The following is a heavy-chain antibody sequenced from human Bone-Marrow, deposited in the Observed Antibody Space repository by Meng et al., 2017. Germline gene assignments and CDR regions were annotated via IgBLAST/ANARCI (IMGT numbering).Heavy chain of an antibody. CDR2: VSYSGNT. J-gene: IGHJ5*02. CDR3: ARGVGSLDH. CDR1: GGSISSYY. V-gene: IGHV4-59*01. D-gene: IGHD5/OR15-5a*01. Sequence: SETLSLTCTVSGGSISSYYWTWIRQPPGKGLEWIGYVSYSGNTNYNPSLMSRVTMSVDTSKNQFSLKLASVTAADTAVYYCARGVGSLDHWGQGTLVTVSS.